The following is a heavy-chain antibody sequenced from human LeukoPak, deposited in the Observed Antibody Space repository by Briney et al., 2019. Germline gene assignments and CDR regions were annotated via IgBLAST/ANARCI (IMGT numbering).Heavy chain of an antibody. CDR3: VRESDFWSGRGIGRPLDV. J-gene: IGHJ6*04. Sequence: PGGSLRLSCAASGFTFSSYWMSWVRQAPGKGLEWVANIKQDGSEKYYVDSVKGRFTISRDNAKNSLYLQMDGLRAEDTAVYHCVRESDFWSGRGIGRPLDVWGKGTTVTVSS. CDR2: IKQDGSEK. CDR1: GFTFSSYW. D-gene: IGHD3-3*01. V-gene: IGHV3-7*01.